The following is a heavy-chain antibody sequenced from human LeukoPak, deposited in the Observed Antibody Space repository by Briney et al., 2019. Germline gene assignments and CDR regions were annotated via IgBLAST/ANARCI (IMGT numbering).Heavy chain of an antibody. CDR1: GFTFTSYA. J-gene: IGHJ2*01. D-gene: IGHD1-1*01. V-gene: IGHV3-23*01. CDR2: INGGGENT. CDR3: ARPRAITTGVGRYFDL. Sequence: PGGSLRLSCGASGFTFTSYAMSWIRQAPGKGLEWVSAINGGGENTYYGDSVKGRFTISRDNSKNTLYLQMNSLRAEDTATYYCARPRAITTGVGRYFDLWGRGTLVTVSS.